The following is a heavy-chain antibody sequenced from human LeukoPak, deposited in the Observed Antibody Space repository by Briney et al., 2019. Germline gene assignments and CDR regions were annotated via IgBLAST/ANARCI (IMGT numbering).Heavy chain of an antibody. V-gene: IGHV3-53*01. J-gene: IGHJ4*02. Sequence: GGSLRLPCAASGFTVSSNYMNWVRQAPGKGLEWVSVIYGGGNIYYADSVKGRFTISRDNSKNTLYLQMNSLRAEDTAVYYCSRGAGYNYPYYFDYWGQGTLVTVSS. CDR2: IYGGGNI. D-gene: IGHD5-24*01. CDR1: GFTVSSNY. CDR3: SRGAGYNYPYYFDY.